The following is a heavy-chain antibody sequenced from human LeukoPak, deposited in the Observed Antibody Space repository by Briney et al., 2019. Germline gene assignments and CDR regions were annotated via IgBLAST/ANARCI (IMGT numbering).Heavy chain of an antibody. V-gene: IGHV4-34*01. D-gene: IGHD6-19*01. CDR1: GGSFSGYY. CDR3: ARSGSSGWQKPYYFDY. CDR2: INHSGST. J-gene: IGHJ4*02. Sequence: SETLSLXCAVYGGSFSGYYWSWIRQPPGKGLEWIGEINHSGSTNYNPSLKSRVAISVDTSKNQFSLKLSSVTAADTAVYYCARSGSSGWQKPYYFDYWGQGTLVTVSS.